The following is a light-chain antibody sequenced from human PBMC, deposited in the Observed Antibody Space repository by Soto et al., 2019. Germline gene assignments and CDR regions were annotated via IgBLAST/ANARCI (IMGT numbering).Light chain of an antibody. J-gene: IGLJ1*01. CDR2: EGS. CDR3: CSFAAGNTYV. V-gene: IGLV2-23*01. Sequence: QSALTQPASVSGSPGQSITISCTGSSSDVGSQNLVSWYQQHPRKAPKLIIYEGSRRPSGVSNRFSGSQSGNTASLTVSGLQAEDEDDYYCCSFAAGNTYVFGSETKVTVL. CDR1: SSDVGSQNL.